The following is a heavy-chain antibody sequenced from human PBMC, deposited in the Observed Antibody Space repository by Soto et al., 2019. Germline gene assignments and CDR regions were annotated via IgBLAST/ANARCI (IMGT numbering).Heavy chain of an antibody. CDR2: IYRGGST. V-gene: IGHV3-53*01. CDR3: ARPSLNTPMGWAFGI. CDR1: GFTISSSY. Sequence: DVQLAESGGGLIQPGGSLRLSCAASGFTISSSYMSWVRQIPGKGPEWVSLIYRGGSTTYADSVRGRFTMFRDDSKNTLHLQMNSLRGEDTALYYCARPSLNTPMGWAFGIWGQGAMVTVSS. D-gene: IGHD3-10*01. J-gene: IGHJ3*02.